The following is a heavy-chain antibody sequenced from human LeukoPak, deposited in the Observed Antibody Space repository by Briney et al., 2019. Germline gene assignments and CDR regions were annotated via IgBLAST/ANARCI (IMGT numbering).Heavy chain of an antibody. D-gene: IGHD3-10*01. CDR2: IYYSGKS. V-gene: IGHV4-30-4*01. CDR1: GDSISSGDYY. Sequence: SQTLSLTCTVSGDSISSGDYYWNWIRQPPGKGLEWIGYIYYSGKSNYNPSLMSRVTISMDTSKNQFSLNLSSVTAADTAVYYCARWHYYGSGRRQFDYWGQGTLVTVSS. J-gene: IGHJ4*02. CDR3: ARWHYYGSGRRQFDY.